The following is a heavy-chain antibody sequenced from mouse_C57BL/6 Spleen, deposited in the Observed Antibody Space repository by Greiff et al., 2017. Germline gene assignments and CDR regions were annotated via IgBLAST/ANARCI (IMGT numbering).Heavy chain of an antibody. CDR1: GYAFSSYW. D-gene: IGHD2-4*01. CDR3: ARNYYDYDALDY. CDR2: IYPGDGDT. J-gene: IGHJ2*01. Sequence: QVQLQQSGAELVKPGASVKISCKASGYAFSSYWMNWVKQRPGKGLEWIGQIYPGDGDTNYNGKFKGKATLTADKSSSTAYMQLSSLTSEDSAVYFCARNYYDYDALDYWGQGTTLTVSS. V-gene: IGHV1-80*01.